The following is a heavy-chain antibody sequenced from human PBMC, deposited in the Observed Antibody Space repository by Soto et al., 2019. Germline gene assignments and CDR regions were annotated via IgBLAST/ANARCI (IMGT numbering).Heavy chain of an antibody. Sequence: QVQLVQSGAEVKKPGSSVTVACKASGGTFSSYTISWVRQSPGQGLEWMGGIISIFGTATYAQKFQGRVTITADQTTRTAYLELSSVRSEDTALYYCARVNQRLLELWYFDLWGRGTLVTVSS. CDR1: GGTFSSYT. CDR3: ARVNQRLLELWYFDL. D-gene: IGHD2-21*01. J-gene: IGHJ2*01. V-gene: IGHV1-69*12. CDR2: IISIFGTA.